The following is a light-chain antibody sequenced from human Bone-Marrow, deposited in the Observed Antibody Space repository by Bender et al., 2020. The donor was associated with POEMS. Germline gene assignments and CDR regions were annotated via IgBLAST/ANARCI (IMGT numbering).Light chain of an antibody. CDR3: QSADSSGTYRL. J-gene: IGLJ3*02. CDR2: KDT. V-gene: IGLV3-25*03. Sequence: SYELIQTPSVSVSPGQTARITCSADALSKQYVYWYQQKPGQAPGILIYKDTERSSGIPERFSGSSSGTTVTLTISGVQTEDEADYYCQSADSSGTYRLFGGGTKLTVL. CDR1: ALSKQY.